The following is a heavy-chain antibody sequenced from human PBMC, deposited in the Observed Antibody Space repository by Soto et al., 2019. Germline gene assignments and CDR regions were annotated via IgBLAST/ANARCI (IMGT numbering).Heavy chain of an antibody. D-gene: IGHD5-18*01. CDR1: GYTFTSYD. J-gene: IGHJ6*02. CDR3: AREMTAWGMDV. V-gene: IGHV1-8*01. CDR2: MNPTSGNT. Sequence: QVQLVQSGAEVKKPGASVKVSCKASGYTFTSYDINWARQATGQGLEWMGWMNPTSGNTGYAQKFQGRVTMTRNTSIPTAYMVLSSLRSVDTAVCYWAREMTAWGMDVWGQGTMVTVSS.